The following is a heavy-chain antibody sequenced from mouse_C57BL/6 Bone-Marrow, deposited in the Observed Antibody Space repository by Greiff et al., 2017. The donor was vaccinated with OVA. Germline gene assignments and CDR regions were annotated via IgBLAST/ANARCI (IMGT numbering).Heavy chain of an antibody. V-gene: IGHV1-80*01. CDR2: IYPGDGDT. Sequence: QVQLKESGAELVKPGASVKISCKASGYAFSSYWMNWVKQRPGKGLEWIGQIYPGDGDTNYNGKFKGKATLTADKSSSTAYMQLSSLTSEDSAVYFCARREGRDYAMDYWGQGTSVTVSS. CDR1: GYAFSSYW. J-gene: IGHJ4*01. D-gene: IGHD3-3*01. CDR3: ARREGRDYAMDY.